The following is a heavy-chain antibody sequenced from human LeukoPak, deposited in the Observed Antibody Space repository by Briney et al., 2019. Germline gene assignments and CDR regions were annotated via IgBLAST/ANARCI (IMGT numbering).Heavy chain of an antibody. Sequence: ASVKVSCKASGYTFTSYDINWVRQATGQGLEWMGWINPNSGGTNYAQKFQGRVTMTRDTSISTAYMELSRLRSDDTAVYYCARVTIPFEQLDWFDPWGQGTLVTVSS. CDR2: INPNSGGT. CDR3: ARVTIPFEQLDWFDP. CDR1: GYTFTSYD. V-gene: IGHV1-2*02. J-gene: IGHJ5*02. D-gene: IGHD6-13*01.